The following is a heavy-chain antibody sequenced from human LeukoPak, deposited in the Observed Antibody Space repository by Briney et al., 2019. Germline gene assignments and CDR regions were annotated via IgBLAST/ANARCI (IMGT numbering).Heavy chain of an antibody. CDR3: ARDYWELLYFDY. V-gene: IGHV1-46*01. CDR2: INPSGGST. CDR1: GYTFTSYY. Sequence: ASVKVSCKASGYTFTSYYMYWVRQAPGQGLEWMGIINPSGGSTSYAQKFQGRVTMTRDTSTSTVYMELSSLRSEDTAVYYCARDYWELLYFDYWGQGTLVTVSS. J-gene: IGHJ4*02. D-gene: IGHD1-26*01.